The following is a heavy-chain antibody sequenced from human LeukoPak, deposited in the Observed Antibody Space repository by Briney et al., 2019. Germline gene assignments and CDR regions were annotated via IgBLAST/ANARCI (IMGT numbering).Heavy chain of an antibody. CDR1: GGSFSNYA. V-gene: IGHV1-69*04. CDR2: IIPILGIA. CDR3: ARGRYSGYDCNY. J-gene: IGHJ4*02. Sequence: SVKVSCKASGGSFSNYAINWVRQAPGQGLEWMGRIIPILGIANYAQRFHGRVTIAADKFTSTAYMELSSLRSEDTAVYHCARGRYSGYDCNYWGQGTLVTVSS. D-gene: IGHD5-12*01.